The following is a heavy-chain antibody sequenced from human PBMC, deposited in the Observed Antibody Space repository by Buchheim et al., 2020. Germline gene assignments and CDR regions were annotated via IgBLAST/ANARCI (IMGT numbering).Heavy chain of an antibody. V-gene: IGHV4-59*12. J-gene: IGHJ6*02. D-gene: IGHD2-21*02. CDR2: VSASGDS. Sequence: QVQLQESGPGLVKPSETLSLTCNVSGGSITGSYWSWIRQPPGKGLEWIGYVSASGDSIYNPSLESRVTMSVETAKNQLSRKLRSATAADTAIYYCARDCGGDCYGHYYGLDVWGQGTT. CDR3: ARDCGGDCYGHYYGLDV. CDR1: GGSITGSY.